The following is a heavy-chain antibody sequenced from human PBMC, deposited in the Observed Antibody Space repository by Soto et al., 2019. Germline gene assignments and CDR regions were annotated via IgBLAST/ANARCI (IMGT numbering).Heavy chain of an antibody. CDR2: IYTAGNT. CDR1: GFTVSNSS. V-gene: IGHV3-53*01. CDR3: ARDQNYYFDY. J-gene: IGHJ4*02. Sequence: VPLRLPCTTSGFTVSNSSMTWVRQAPGKGLEWVSVIYTAGNTHYADSVKGRFTISRDNSKNTLSLQMNGLRADDTAVYYCARDQNYYFDYWGQGTLVTGSS.